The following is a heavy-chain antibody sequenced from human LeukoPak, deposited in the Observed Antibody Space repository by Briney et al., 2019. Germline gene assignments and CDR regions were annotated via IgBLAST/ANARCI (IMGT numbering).Heavy chain of an antibody. CDR2: ISAYNGNT. J-gene: IGHJ4*02. Sequence: ASVKVSCKASGYTFTSYGISWVRQAPGQGLEWMGWISAYNGNTSYAQKLQGRVTMTTDTSTSTAYMELRSLRSDDTAVYYCARASQYNWNDVSGYWGQGTLVTVSS. CDR3: ARASQYNWNDVSGY. D-gene: IGHD1-1*01. V-gene: IGHV1-18*01. CDR1: GYTFTSYG.